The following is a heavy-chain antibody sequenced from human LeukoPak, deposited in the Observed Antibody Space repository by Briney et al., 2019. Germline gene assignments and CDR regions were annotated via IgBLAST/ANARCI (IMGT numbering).Heavy chain of an antibody. V-gene: IGHV4-39*01. CDR1: GGSISSSSYY. CDR3: ASPKTDFWSGYYFDY. D-gene: IGHD3-3*01. J-gene: IGHJ4*02. Sequence: SETLSLTCTVSGGSISSSSYYWGWIRQPPGKGLEWIGSIYYSGSTYYNPSLTSRVTISVDTSKNQFSLKMSSVTAADTAVYYCASPKTDFWSGYYFDYWGQGTLVTVSS. CDR2: IYYSGST.